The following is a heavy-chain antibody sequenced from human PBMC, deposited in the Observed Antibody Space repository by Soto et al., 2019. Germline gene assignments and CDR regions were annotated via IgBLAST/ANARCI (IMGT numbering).Heavy chain of an antibody. J-gene: IGHJ4*02. D-gene: IGHD1-26*01. CDR1: GDSISSYY. CDR3: AKARVGPTFSGFDY. Sequence: SETLSLTCSVSGDSISSYYWNWIRQPPGKGLEWIGYMYYTGKTNYNPSLKSRVTISVDTSKNQFSLKVNSVTVADTAIYYCAKARVGPTFSGFDYWGQGALVTVSS. CDR2: MYYTGKT. V-gene: IGHV4-59*01.